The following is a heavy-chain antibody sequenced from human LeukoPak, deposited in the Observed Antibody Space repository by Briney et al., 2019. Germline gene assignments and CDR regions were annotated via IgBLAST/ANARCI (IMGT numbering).Heavy chain of an antibody. Sequence: RTSETLSLTCTVSGGSISSYYWSWIRQPPGKGLEWIGYIYYSGSTNYNPSLKSRVTISVDTSKNQFSLKLSSVTAADTAVYYCARRPGYSYWYFDLWGRGTLVTVSS. CDR2: IYYSGST. V-gene: IGHV4-59*01. J-gene: IGHJ2*01. CDR3: ARRPGYSYWYFDL. D-gene: IGHD3-22*01. CDR1: GGSISSYY.